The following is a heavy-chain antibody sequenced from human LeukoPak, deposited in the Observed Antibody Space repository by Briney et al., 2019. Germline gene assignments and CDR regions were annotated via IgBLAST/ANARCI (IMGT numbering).Heavy chain of an antibody. CDR2: MNPNSGNT. CDR1: GYTFTSYD. J-gene: IGHJ4*02. CDR3: VRVVGRYYFDY. Sequence: ASVKVSCKASGYTFTSYDINWVRQATGQGLEWMGWMNPNSGNTGYAQKFQGRVTMTRNTSISTAYMELSGLRSEDTAVYYCVRVVGRYYFDYWGQGTLVTVSS. V-gene: IGHV1-8*01.